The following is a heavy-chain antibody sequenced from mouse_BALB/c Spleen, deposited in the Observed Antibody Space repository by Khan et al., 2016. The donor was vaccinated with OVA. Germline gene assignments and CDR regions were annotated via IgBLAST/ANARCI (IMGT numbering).Heavy chain of an antibody. V-gene: IGHV5-6*01. D-gene: IGHD4-1*01. CDR3: ASHLTGSFAY. J-gene: IGHJ3*01. CDR1: GFTFSSYS. Sequence: EVELVESGGDLVEPGGSLKLSCAASGFTFSSYSMSWVRQTPDKRLEWVATISSGGDYTYYPDIVKGRFTISRDHAKNTLYLQMSSLKSEDTAMYYCASHLTGSFAYWGQGTLVAVSA. CDR2: ISSGGDYT.